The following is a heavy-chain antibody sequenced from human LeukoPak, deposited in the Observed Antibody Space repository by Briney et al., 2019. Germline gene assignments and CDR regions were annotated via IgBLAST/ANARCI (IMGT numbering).Heavy chain of an antibody. D-gene: IGHD4-17*01. Sequence: GGSLRLSCAASGFIFDNYAMHWVRQAPGKGLEWVSSISWDSGTIAYADSVKGRFTISRDNAKNSLYLQMNSLRAEDTALYYCAKDIGSTTVTSFDYWGQGTLVTVSS. CDR1: GFIFDNYA. CDR2: ISWDSGTI. J-gene: IGHJ4*02. V-gene: IGHV3-9*01. CDR3: AKDIGSTTVTSFDY.